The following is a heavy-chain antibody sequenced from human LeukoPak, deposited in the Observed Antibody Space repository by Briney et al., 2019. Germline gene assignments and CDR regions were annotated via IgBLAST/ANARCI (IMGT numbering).Heavy chain of an antibody. Sequence: GASVKVSCRSPEYTLAGYYIHWVRQAPGQGLEWMGWINPKTGGKNYAQNFQGWVTMTRDTSTNTAYMEVSRLKSDDMAVYYCARGMPVEMDTITSGFDYWGQGTLVTVSS. CDR2: INPKTGGK. V-gene: IGHV1-2*04. J-gene: IGHJ4*02. D-gene: IGHD5-24*01. CDR3: ARGMPVEMDTITSGFDY. CDR1: EYTLAGYY.